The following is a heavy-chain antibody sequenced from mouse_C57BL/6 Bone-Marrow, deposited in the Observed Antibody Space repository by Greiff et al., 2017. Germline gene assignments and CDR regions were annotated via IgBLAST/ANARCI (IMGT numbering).Heavy chain of an antibody. Sequence: EVKVVESGAELVRPGASVKLSCTASGFNIKDDYMHWVKQRPEQGLEWIGWIDPENGDTEYASKFQGKATITADTSSNTAYLQLSSLTSEDTAVYYCTTDDYDILYAMDYWGQGTSVTVSS. CDR2: IDPENGDT. J-gene: IGHJ4*01. CDR3: TTDDYDILYAMDY. D-gene: IGHD2-4*01. V-gene: IGHV14-4*01. CDR1: GFNIKDDY.